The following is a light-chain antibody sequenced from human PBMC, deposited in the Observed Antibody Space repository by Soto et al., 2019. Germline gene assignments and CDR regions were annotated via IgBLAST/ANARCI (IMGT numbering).Light chain of an antibody. J-gene: IGLJ2*01. CDR2: SDT. V-gene: IGLV3-21*01. Sequence: SYELTQPPSVSVAPGKTVSISCGGNDIGSKGVHWYQQKPGQAPVLVIYSDTDLPPVITERFSGSNSANLATLTISRVEAGDEADYYCQVWDSGSAHVVFGGGTQLTVL. CDR3: QVWDSGSAHVV. CDR1: DIGSKG.